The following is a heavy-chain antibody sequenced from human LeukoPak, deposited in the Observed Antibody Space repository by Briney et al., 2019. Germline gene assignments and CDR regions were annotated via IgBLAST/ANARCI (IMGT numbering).Heavy chain of an antibody. CDR3: AREDSSSPDYYYYYMDV. V-gene: IGHV3-11*01. D-gene: IGHD6-6*01. Sequence: GGPLRLSCAASGFTFSDYYMSWIRQAPGKGLEWVSYISSSGSTIYYADSVKGRFTISRDNAKNSLYLQMNSLRAEDTAVYYCAREDSSSPDYYYYYMDVWGKGTTVTVSS. J-gene: IGHJ6*03. CDR2: ISSSGSTI. CDR1: GFTFSDYY.